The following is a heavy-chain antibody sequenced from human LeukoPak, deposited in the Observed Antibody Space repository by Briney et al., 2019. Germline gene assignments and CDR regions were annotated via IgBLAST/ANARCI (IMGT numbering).Heavy chain of an antibody. CDR2: ISGSGGST. CDR1: GFTFSSYA. V-gene: IGHV3-23*01. D-gene: IGHD3-22*01. J-gene: IGHJ4*02. Sequence: AGGSLRLSCAASGFTFSSYAMSWVRQAPGKGLEWVSAISGSGGSTYYADSVKGRFTISRDSSKNTLYLQMNSLRAEDTAVYYCAKVSFPYYYDSSGLLGDFDYWGQGTLVTVSS. CDR3: AKVSFPYYYDSSGLLGDFDY.